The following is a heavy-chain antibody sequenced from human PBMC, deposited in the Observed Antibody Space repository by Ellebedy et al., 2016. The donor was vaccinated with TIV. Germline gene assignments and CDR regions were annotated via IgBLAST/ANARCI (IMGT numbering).Heavy chain of an antibody. D-gene: IGHD3-22*01. CDR1: GFTFSMYW. Sequence: GESLKISCAASGFTFSMYWMHWVRQVPGKGLVWVSRISSDVTGPTYADSVRGRFTISRDNAKNTVYLQMHSLRVEETAVYYCARGVLNSGYYPDKWGPGTLVTVSS. V-gene: IGHV3-74*01. J-gene: IGHJ4*02. CDR3: ARGVLNSGYYPDK. CDR2: ISSDVTGP.